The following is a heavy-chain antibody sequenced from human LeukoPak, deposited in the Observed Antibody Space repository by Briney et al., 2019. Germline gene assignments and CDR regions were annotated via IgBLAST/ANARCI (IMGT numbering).Heavy chain of an antibody. CDR1: GYTFTSYG. CDR2: ISAYNGNT. J-gene: IGHJ4*02. CDR3: ARDYAVPAAYYFDY. D-gene: IGHD2-2*01. V-gene: IGHV1-18*01. Sequence: GASVKVSCKASGYTFTSYGISWVRQAPGQELEWMGWISAYNGNTNYAQKLQGRVTMTTDTSTSTAYMELRSLRSDDTAVYYCARDYAVPAAYYFDYWGQGTLVTVSS.